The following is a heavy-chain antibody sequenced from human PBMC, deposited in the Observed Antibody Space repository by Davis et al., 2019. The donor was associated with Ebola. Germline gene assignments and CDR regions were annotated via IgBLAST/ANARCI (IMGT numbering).Heavy chain of an antibody. Sequence: MPSETLSLTCAVYGGSFSGFFWSWIRQPPGKGLEWIGEINHSGNTHYNPSLKSRVAISVDASKNQFSLKLSSVTAAVTAMYYCARVQVGVLDWGQGNLVTVSS. J-gene: IGHJ4*02. V-gene: IGHV4-34*01. CDR2: INHSGNT. CDR3: ARVQVGVLD. D-gene: IGHD3-22*01. CDR1: GGSFSGFF.